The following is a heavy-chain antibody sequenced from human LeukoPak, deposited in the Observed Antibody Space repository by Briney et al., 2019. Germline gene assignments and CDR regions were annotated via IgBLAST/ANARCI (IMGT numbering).Heavy chain of an antibody. J-gene: IGHJ3*02. D-gene: IGHD6-13*01. CDR2: MYYGGNT. CDR3: ARHSGSSWFDPFDI. Sequence: SETLSLTCSVSGGSISSSTYYRGWIRQPPGKGLEWIGSMYYGGNTYSNPTLKSRVTISAGTSKNRFSLKLSSVTAADTATYFCARHSGSSWFDPFDIWGQGTMVTVSS. V-gene: IGHV4-39*01. CDR1: GGSISSSTYY.